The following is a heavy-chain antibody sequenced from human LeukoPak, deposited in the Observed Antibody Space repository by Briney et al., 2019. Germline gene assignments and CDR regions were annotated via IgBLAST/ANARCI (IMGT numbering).Heavy chain of an antibody. D-gene: IGHD3-3*01. J-gene: IGHJ4*02. CDR3: ARDSYDFWSGYYAISVGDY. CDR1: GFTFSSYS. Sequence: GGSLRLSCVASGFTFSSYSMNWVRQAPGKGLEWVSSISSSSSYIYYADSVKGRFTISRDNAKNSLYLQMNSLRAEDTAVYYCARDSYDFWSGYYAISVGDYWGQGTLVTVSS. CDR2: ISSSSSYI. V-gene: IGHV3-21*01.